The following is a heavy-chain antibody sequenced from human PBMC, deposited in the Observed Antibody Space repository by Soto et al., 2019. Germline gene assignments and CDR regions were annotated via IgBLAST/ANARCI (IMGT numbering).Heavy chain of an antibody. V-gene: IGHV4-34*01. J-gene: IGHJ4*02. D-gene: IGHD6-19*01. CDR1: GGSFSGYY. Sequence: SETLSLTCAVYGGSFSGYYWSWIRQPPGKGLEWIGEINHSGSTNYNPSLKSRVTISVDTSKNQFSLNLNSVTAADMAVYYCSRSAHRSGWNDYWGQGTLVTVSS. CDR3: SRSAHRSGWNDY. CDR2: INHSGST.